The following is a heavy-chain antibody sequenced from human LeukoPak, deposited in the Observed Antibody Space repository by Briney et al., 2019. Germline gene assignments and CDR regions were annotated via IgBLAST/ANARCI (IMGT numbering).Heavy chain of an antibody. CDR1: GGSISSYY. Sequence: SETLSLTCTVSGGSISSYYWSWIRQPAGKGLEWIGRIYTSGSTNYNPSLKSRVDMSVDTSKNQFSLNLSSVTAADTAVYYCAAQVVVPAASGGGFDYWGQGTLVTVSS. CDR3: AAQVVVPAASGGGFDY. D-gene: IGHD2-2*01. J-gene: IGHJ4*02. CDR2: IYTSGST. V-gene: IGHV4-4*07.